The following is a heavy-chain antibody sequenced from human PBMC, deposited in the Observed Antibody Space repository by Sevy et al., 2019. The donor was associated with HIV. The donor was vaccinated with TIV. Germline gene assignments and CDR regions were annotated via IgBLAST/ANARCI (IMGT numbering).Heavy chain of an antibody. CDR1: GGSISSYY. CDR2: IYTSGST. V-gene: IGHV4-4*07. Sequence: SETLSLTYTVSGGSISSYYWSWIRQPAGKGLEWIGRIYTSGSTNYNPSLKSRVTMSVDTSKNQFSLKLSSVTAADTAVYYCARDSMTTVTTEYYFDYWGQGTLVTVSS. J-gene: IGHJ4*02. CDR3: ARDSMTTVTTEYYFDY. D-gene: IGHD4-4*01.